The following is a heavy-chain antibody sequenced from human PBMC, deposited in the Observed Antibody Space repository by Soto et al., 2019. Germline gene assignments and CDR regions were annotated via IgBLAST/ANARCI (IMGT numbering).Heavy chain of an antibody. CDR2: ISAYNGNT. D-gene: IGHD1-26*01. V-gene: IGHV1-18*01. Sequence: QVQLVQSGAEVKKPGASVKVSCKASGYTFTSYGISWVRQAPGQGLEWMGWISAYNGNTNYAQKLQGRVTMTTDTSTRTAYMELRSLRSDDTAVYYCARDALSGSYRKYNWFDPWGQGTLVTVSS. CDR1: GYTFTSYG. CDR3: ARDALSGSYRKYNWFDP. J-gene: IGHJ5*02.